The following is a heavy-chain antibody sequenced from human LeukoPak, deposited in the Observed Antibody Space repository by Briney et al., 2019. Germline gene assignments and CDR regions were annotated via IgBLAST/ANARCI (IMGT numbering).Heavy chain of an antibody. V-gene: IGHV1-2*02. CDR3: AREGVDWNHSVYYFDY. D-gene: IGHD1-1*01. J-gene: IGHJ4*02. CDR2: INPNSGGT. CDR1: GYTFTGYY. Sequence: ASVKVSCKASGYTFTGYYMHWVRQAPGQGLEWMGWINPNSGGTNYAQKFQGRVTMTRDTSISTAYMELSRLRSDDTAVYYCAREGVDWNHSVYYFDYWGQGTLVTVSS.